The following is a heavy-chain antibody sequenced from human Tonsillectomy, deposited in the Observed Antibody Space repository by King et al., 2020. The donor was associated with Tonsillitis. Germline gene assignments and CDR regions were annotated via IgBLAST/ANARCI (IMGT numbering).Heavy chain of an antibody. Sequence: EVQLLESGGGLVQPGGALRLTCAASGFTFSSYAMSWVRQAPGKGLEWVAASSGSGGSTYYADSVKGRFTISRDNYKNTLYLQMNSLRAEDTAVYYCAKDTAITIFGVKLEFDYWGQGTLVTVSS. J-gene: IGHJ4*02. CDR2: SSGSGGST. V-gene: IGHV3-23*01. D-gene: IGHD3-3*01. CDR1: GFTFSSYA. CDR3: AKDTAITIFGVKLEFDY.